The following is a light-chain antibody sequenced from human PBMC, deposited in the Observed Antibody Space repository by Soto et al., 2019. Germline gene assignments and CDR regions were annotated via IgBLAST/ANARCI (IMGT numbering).Light chain of an antibody. V-gene: IGLV2-14*01. Sequence: SVLTQPASVSGSPGQSITISCTGTSRDVGGYNYVSWYQQHPGKAPKLMIYEVSNRPSGVSNRFSGSKSGNTVSLTISGLQAEDEADYYCSSYTSSSPYVFGTGTKVTVL. CDR1: SRDVGGYNY. CDR3: SSYTSSSPYV. CDR2: EVS. J-gene: IGLJ1*01.